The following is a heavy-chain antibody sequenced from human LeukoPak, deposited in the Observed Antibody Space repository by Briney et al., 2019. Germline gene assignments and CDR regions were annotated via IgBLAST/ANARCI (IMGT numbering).Heavy chain of an antibody. V-gene: IGHV3-30*18. Sequence: RGSLRLSCAASGFTFSSYGMHWVRQAPGKGLEWVAVISYDGSNKYYADSVKGRFTISRDNSKNTLYLQMNSLRAEDTAVYYCAKDRTVGATVGNYWGQGTLVTVSS. D-gene: IGHD1-26*01. J-gene: IGHJ4*02. CDR2: ISYDGSNK. CDR3: AKDRTVGATVGNY. CDR1: GFTFSSYG.